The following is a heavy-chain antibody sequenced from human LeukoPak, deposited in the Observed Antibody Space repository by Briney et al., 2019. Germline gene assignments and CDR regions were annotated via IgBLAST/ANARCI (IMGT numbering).Heavy chain of an antibody. J-gene: IGHJ4*02. Sequence: GRSLRLSCAASGFTFSSYAMHWVRQAPGKGLEWVAVISYDGSNKYYADSVKGRFTISRDNSKNTLYLQMNSLRAEDTAVYYCARDRALIIVGDHFDYWGQGTLVTVSS. V-gene: IGHV3-30*04. CDR3: ARDRALIIVGDHFDY. CDR1: GFTFSSYA. D-gene: IGHD1-26*01. CDR2: ISYDGSNK.